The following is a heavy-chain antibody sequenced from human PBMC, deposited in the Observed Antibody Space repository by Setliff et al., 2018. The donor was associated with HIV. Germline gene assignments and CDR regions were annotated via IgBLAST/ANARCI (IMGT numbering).Heavy chain of an antibody. V-gene: IGHV1-2*02. CDR1: GYTFTGYY. J-gene: IGHJ1*01. CDR3: AKANGVWDYGGNTRPREYFQY. D-gene: IGHD4-17*01. CDR2: INPNSGDT. Sequence: ASVKVSCKASGYTFTGYYMHWVRQAPGQGLEWMGWINPNSGDTNYAQKFQGRVTMTRDTSISTAYMELRRLRSDDTAVYYCAKANGVWDYGGNTRPREYFQYWGQGTLVTVSS.